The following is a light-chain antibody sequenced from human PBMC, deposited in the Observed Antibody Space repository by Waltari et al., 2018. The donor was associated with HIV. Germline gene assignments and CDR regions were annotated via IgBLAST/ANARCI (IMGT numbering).Light chain of an antibody. CDR1: SSAVGSYNL. J-gene: IGLJ2*01. CDR2: EVN. CDR3: CSYAGSSTSVV. V-gene: IGLV2-23*02. Sequence: QSALTQPASVSGSPGQSTTISCTGTSSAVGSYNLVSWYQQHPGKAPKLMIYEVNKRPSGVSNRVSGSKSGNTASLTISGLQAEDEADYYCCSYAGSSTSVVFGGGTKLTVL.